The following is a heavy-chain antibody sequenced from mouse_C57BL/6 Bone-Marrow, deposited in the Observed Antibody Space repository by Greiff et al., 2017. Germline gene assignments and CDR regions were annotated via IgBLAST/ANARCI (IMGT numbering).Heavy chain of an antibody. CDR2: ISSGGSYT. CDR1: GFTFSSYG. Sequence: EVKLVESGGDLVKPGGSLKLSCAASGFTFSSYGMSWVRQTPDKRLEWVATISSGGSYTYYPDSVKGRFTISRDTAKNTLYLQMSSLKSEDTAMYYCARRVYDYGCSYWYFDVWGTGTTVTVSS. CDR3: ARRVYDYGCSYWYFDV. V-gene: IGHV5-6*02. J-gene: IGHJ1*03. D-gene: IGHD1-1*01.